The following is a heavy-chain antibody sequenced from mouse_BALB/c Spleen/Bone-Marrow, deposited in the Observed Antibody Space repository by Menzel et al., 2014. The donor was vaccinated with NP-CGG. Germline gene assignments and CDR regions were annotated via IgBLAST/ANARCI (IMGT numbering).Heavy chain of an antibody. D-gene: IGHD1-1*01. CDR3: APLTTVGDAMDY. J-gene: IGHJ4*01. V-gene: IGHV14-3*02. Sequence: EVQLQQSGAELVKPGASVKLSCTASGFNIKDTYMHWVKQRPEQGLEWIGRIDPADGNTKYDPKFQGKATITADTSSNTAYPQLSSPTSGGTAVYFCAPLTTVGDAMDYWGQGTSVTVSS. CDR1: GFNIKDTY. CDR2: IDPADGNT.